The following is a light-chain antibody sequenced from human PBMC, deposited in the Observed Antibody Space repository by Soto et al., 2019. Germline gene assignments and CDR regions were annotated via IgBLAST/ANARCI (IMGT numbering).Light chain of an antibody. CDR1: SSNIGTNY. J-gene: IGLJ2*01. V-gene: IGLV1-47*01. CDR2: RNN. CDR3: AAWDDSLSGVL. Sequence: QAVVSQPPSASGTPGQRVTVSCSGSSSNIGTNYVYWYQQLPATAPKLLIYRNNQRPSGVPDRFTGSKSGTSASLAISGLRSDDEADYFCAAWDDSLSGVLFGGGTKLTVL.